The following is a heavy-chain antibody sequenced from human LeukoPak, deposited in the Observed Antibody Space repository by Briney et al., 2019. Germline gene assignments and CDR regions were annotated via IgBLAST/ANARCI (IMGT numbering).Heavy chain of an antibody. Sequence: ASVKVSCKASGGTFSSYAISWVRQVPGQGLEWMGWTNPSTGGTKSAQQFEGRVTMTRDTSNTTGYLELRSLRLDDTATYYCARGGAFCSITTCHEFDHWGQGTLVIVSS. V-gene: IGHV1-2*02. J-gene: IGHJ4*02. D-gene: IGHD2-2*01. CDR3: ARGGAFCSITTCHEFDH. CDR1: GGTFSSYA. CDR2: TNPSTGGT.